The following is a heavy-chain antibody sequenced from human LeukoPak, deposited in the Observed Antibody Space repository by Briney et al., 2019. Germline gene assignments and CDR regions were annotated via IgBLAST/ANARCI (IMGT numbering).Heavy chain of an antibody. CDR3: ARRRYYYGSGSYYSANWFDP. V-gene: IGHV4-34*01. CDR1: GGSFSGYY. Sequence: SETLSLTCAVYGGSFSGYYWSWIRQPPGKGLEWIGEINHSGSTNYNPSLKSRVTISVDTSKNQFSLKLSSVTAADTAVYYCARRRYYYGSGSYYSANWFDPWGQGTLVTVSS. D-gene: IGHD3-10*01. J-gene: IGHJ5*02. CDR2: INHSGST.